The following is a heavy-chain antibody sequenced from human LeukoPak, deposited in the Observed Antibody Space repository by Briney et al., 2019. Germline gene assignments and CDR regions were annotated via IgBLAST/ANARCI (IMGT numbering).Heavy chain of an antibody. CDR2: IYYSGST. D-gene: IGHD3-10*01. Sequence: SETLSLTCTVSGGSISSYYWSWIRQPPGKGLEWIGYIYYSGSTNYNPSLKSRVTISVDTSKNQFSLKLSSVTAADTAVYYCARDCPFWFGDGSYYFDYWGQGTLVTVSS. CDR3: ARDCPFWFGDGSYYFDY. V-gene: IGHV4-59*01. J-gene: IGHJ4*02. CDR1: GGSISSYY.